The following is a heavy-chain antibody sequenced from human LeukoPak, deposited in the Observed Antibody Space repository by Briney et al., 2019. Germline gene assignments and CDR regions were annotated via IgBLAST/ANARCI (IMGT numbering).Heavy chain of an antibody. V-gene: IGHV3-66*01. CDR3: ASGASSSLGSGY. J-gene: IGHJ4*02. Sequence: PGGSLRLSCAASGFSFSSSSMNWVRQGPGKGLEWVSVIYSGGTTFYADSVKGRFTISRDNSKNTLYLQMDSLRAEDTAVYYCASGASSSLGSGYWGQGTLVTVSS. CDR2: IYSGGTT. D-gene: IGHD2-2*01. CDR1: GFSFSSSS.